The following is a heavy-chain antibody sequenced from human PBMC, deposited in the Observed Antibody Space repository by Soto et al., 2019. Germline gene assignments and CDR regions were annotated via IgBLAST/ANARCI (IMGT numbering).Heavy chain of an antibody. V-gene: IGHV5-51*01. Sequence: GEALKISWNGSGYRFTSYWIGWVRQMPGKGLEWMGIIYPGDSDTRYSPSFQGQVTISADKSISTAYLQWSSLKASDTAMYYCARMYSSRWCSTEHWFDFWGRGTLVIVSS. CDR3: ARMYSSRWCSTEHWFDF. CDR1: GYRFTSYW. CDR2: IYPGDSDT. J-gene: IGHJ5*01. D-gene: IGHD6-13*01.